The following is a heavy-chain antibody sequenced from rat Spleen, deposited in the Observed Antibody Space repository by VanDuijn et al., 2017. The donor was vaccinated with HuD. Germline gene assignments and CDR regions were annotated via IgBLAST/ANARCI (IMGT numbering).Heavy chain of an antibody. V-gene: IGHV5-29*01. CDR1: GFTFSDYY. CDR2: IRYDGSST. D-gene: IGHD1-10*01. Sequence: EVQLVESDGGLVQPGRSLKLSCAASGFTFSDYYMAWVRQGPTQGLEWVATIRYDGSSTYYRDSVKGRFTISRDNAKSTLYLQMDSLRSEGAATYYCARYGLITTISTYFDFWGQGVMVSVSS. J-gene: IGHJ2*01. CDR3: ARYGLITTISTYFDF.